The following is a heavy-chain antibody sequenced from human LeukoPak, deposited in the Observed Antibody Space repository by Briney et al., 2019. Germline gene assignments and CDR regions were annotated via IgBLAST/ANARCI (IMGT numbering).Heavy chain of an antibody. CDR3: AREFWFANAPGSWLDP. J-gene: IGHJ5*02. Sequence: SETLSLTCVVSGDSISSGAYSWSWIRQPLGKGLEWIGYIFHTGSAFYNPSLKSRVTISVDNSENQFSLRLTSVTAADTAVYYCAREFWFANAPGSWLDPWGQGTLVTVSS. CDR2: IFHTGSA. CDR1: GDSISSGAYS. D-gene: IGHD3-10*01. V-gene: IGHV4-30-2*01.